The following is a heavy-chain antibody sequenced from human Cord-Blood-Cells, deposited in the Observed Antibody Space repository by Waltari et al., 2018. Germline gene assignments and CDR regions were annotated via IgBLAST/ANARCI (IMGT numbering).Heavy chain of an antibody. CDR2: IYYSGST. D-gene: IGHD6-13*01. CDR3: ASRSSSWYFDY. Sequence: QLQLQESGPGLVKPSETLSLTCTVSGGSISSSSYYWGWIRQPPGKGLEWIGSIYYSGSTNYNPSLKRRGTISVDTSKNQFSLKLSSVTAADTAVYYCASRSSSWYFDYWGQGTLVTVSS. J-gene: IGHJ4*02. CDR1: GGSISSSSYY. V-gene: IGHV4-39*01.